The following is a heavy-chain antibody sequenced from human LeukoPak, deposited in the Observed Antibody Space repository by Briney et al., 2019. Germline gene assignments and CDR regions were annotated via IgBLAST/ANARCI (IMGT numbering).Heavy chain of an antibody. J-gene: IGHJ4*02. V-gene: IGHV1-69*06. CDR3: ASPSYCSGGSCYPGYFDY. CDR2: IIPIFGTA. D-gene: IGHD2-15*01. CDR1: GGTFSSYA. Sequence: SVKVSCKASGGTFSSYAISWVRQAPGQGLEWMGGIIPIFGTANYAQKFQGRVTITADKSTSTAYMELSSLRSEDTAVYYCASPSYCSGGSCYPGYFDYWGQGTLVTVSS.